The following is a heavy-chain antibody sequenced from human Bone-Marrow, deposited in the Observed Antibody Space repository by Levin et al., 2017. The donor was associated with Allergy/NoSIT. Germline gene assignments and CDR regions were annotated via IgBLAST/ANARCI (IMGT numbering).Heavy chain of an antibody. CDR2: ISSNGGST. Sequence: GESLKISCAASGFTFSSYAMHWVRQAPGKGLEYVSAISSNGGSTYYANSVKGRFTISRDNSKNTLYLQMGSLRAEDMAVYYCARASKGRDGYNFFVRADYFDYWGQGTLVTVSS. V-gene: IGHV3-64*01. D-gene: IGHD5-24*01. CDR3: ARASKGRDGYNFFVRADYFDY. J-gene: IGHJ4*02. CDR1: GFTFSSYA.